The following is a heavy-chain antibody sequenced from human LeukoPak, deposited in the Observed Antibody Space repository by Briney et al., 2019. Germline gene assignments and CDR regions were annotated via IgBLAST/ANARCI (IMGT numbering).Heavy chain of an antibody. J-gene: IGHJ6*03. D-gene: IGHD2-8*01. Sequence: SETLSLTCAVYGGSFSGYYWSWIRQPPGKGLEWIGEINHSGSTNYNPSLKSRVTISVDTSKNQFSLKLSSVTAADTAVYYCARGLERCMLYPCYYYYMDVWGKGTTVTVSS. CDR1: GGSFSGYY. CDR2: INHSGST. CDR3: ARGLERCMLYPCYYYYMDV. V-gene: IGHV4-34*01.